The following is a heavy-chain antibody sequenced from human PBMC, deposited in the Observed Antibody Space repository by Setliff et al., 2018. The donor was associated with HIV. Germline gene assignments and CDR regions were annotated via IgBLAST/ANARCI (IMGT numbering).Heavy chain of an antibody. Sequence: ASVKVSCKASGYTFTSYGISWVRQAPGQGLEWMGWISAYNGNTNYAQKLQGRVTMTTDTSTSTAYMELSSLRSEDTAVYYCARDHQTMLWLDYWGQGTLVTVSS. CDR3: ARDHQTMLWLDY. J-gene: IGHJ4*02. V-gene: IGHV1-18*01. D-gene: IGHD2-21*01. CDR1: GYTFTSYG. CDR2: ISAYNGNT.